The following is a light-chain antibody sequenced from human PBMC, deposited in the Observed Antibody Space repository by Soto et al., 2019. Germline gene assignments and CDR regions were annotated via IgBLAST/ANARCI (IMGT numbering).Light chain of an antibody. CDR1: QRISNN. Sequence: ETVLTQSLVTLSLSPGERASLSCRASQRISNNLAWYQQKPGQAPRLLIYGASTGATGVPGRFSGSGSGTEFTLTISSLQSEDFAVYYCQQYNNWPLTFGGGTKVDIK. CDR2: GAS. J-gene: IGKJ4*01. CDR3: QQYNNWPLT. V-gene: IGKV3-15*01.